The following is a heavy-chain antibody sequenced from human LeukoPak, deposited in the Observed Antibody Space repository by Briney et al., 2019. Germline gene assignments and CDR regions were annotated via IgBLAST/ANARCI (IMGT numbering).Heavy chain of an antibody. D-gene: IGHD3-3*01. J-gene: IGHJ5*02. CDR3: ARGGFWSGYYTASVNWFDP. Sequence: ASVKVSCKTSGYTFTDYYIHWVRQAPGQGLEWMGWINPNSGGTNYAQKFQGRVTMTRDTSISTAYMELSRLRSDDTAVYYCARGGFWSGYYTASVNWFDPWGQGTLVTVSS. V-gene: IGHV1-2*02. CDR2: INPNSGGT. CDR1: GYTFTDYY.